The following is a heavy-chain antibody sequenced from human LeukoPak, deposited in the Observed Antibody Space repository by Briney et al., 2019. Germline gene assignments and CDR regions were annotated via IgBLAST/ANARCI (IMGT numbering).Heavy chain of an antibody. CDR3: ARDVSEAAAIYFQH. D-gene: IGHD6-13*01. CDR2: IYYSGST. Sequence: SETLSLTCTVSGGSISSSSYYWGWIRQPPGKGLEWIGSIYYSGSTYYNPSLKSRVTISVDTSKNQFSLKLSSVTAADTAVYYCARDVSEAAAIYFQHWGQGTLVTVSS. CDR1: GGSISSSSYY. V-gene: IGHV4-39*07. J-gene: IGHJ1*01.